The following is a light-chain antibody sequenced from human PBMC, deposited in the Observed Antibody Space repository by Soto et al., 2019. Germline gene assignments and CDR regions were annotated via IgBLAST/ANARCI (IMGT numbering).Light chain of an antibody. J-gene: IGLJ1*01. CDR2: EGS. Sequence: ALTQPASVSGSPGQSITISCTGTSSDVGSYNLVSWYQQHPGKAPKLMIYEGSQRPSGVSNRFSGSKSGNTASLTISGLQAEDEADYYCCSYAGSSTYVFGTGTKVTVL. V-gene: IGLV2-23*01. CDR1: SSDVGSYNL. CDR3: CSYAGSSTYV.